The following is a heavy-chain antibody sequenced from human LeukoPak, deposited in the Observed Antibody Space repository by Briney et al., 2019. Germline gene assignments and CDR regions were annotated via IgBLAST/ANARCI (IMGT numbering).Heavy chain of an antibody. CDR3: ARAPSEIGGYYPEYFRH. V-gene: IGHV3-23*01. J-gene: IGHJ1*01. D-gene: IGHD3-22*01. CDR2: ITGGGDDT. Sequence: GGSLRLSCAASGFTFSSYAMSWVRQAPGKGLEWFSAITGGGDDTYYADSVEGRFTISRDNAKNTVSLQMNSLRAEDTGVYYCARAPSEIGGYYPEYFRHWGQGTLVIVSS. CDR1: GFTFSSYA.